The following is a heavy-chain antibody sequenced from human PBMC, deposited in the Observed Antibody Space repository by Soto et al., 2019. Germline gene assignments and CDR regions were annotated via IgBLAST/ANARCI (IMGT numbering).Heavy chain of an antibody. V-gene: IGHV3-23*01. J-gene: IGHJ4*02. Sequence: DVKLLESGGSLVQPGGSLTLSCAGSGFTFSNYAMSWVRQTPGKGLDWVSSISDAGDTTYYADSVKGRFTISRDNSKNTVFLQMSGLRGDDTALYYCAKGIVAAAANRPSDYWCRGTQVTVSS. CDR1: GFTFSNYA. CDR2: ISDAGDTT. CDR3: AKGIVAAAANRPSDY. D-gene: IGHD2-15*01.